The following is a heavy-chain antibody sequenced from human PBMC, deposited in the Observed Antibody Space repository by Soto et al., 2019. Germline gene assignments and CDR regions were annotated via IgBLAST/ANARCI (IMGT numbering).Heavy chain of an antibody. V-gene: IGHV4-4*02. CDR2: IYHSGST. J-gene: IGHJ4*02. Sequence: PSETLSLTCAVSGGSISSSNWWSWFLQPPGKGLEWIGEIYHSGSTNYNPSLKSRVTISVDKSKNQFSLKLSSVTAADTAVYYCARGRYYYDSSGYMFDYWGQGTLVTVSS. D-gene: IGHD3-22*01. CDR3: ARGRYYYDSSGYMFDY. CDR1: GGSISSSNW.